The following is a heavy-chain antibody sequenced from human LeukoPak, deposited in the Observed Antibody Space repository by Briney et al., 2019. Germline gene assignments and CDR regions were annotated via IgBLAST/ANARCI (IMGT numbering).Heavy chain of an antibody. CDR3: ARYSGSSGAGY. V-gene: IGHV4-59*11. J-gene: IGHJ4*02. Sequence: SETLSLTCTVSGGSISSHYWSWIRQPPGKGLERIGYIYYSGSTNYNPSLKSRVTISVDTSKNQFSLKLSSVTAADTAVYYCARYSGSSGAGYWGQGTLVTVSS. CDR2: IYYSGST. D-gene: IGHD6-6*01. CDR1: GGSISSHY.